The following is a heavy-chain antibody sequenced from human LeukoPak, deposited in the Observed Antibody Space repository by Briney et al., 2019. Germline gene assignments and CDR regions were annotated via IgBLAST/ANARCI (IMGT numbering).Heavy chain of an antibody. J-gene: IGHJ1*01. D-gene: IGHD6-6*01. CDR3: AKDLQLVDPEYFHH. V-gene: IGHV3-23*01. CDR2: ISGSGGST. Sequence: PGGSLRLSCAASGFSFSTYAMSWVRQAPGKGLEWVSAISGSGGSTYYADSVKGRFTISRDNSKNTLYLQMNSLRADDTAAYYCAKDLQLVDPEYFHHWGQGTLVTVSS. CDR1: GFSFSTYA.